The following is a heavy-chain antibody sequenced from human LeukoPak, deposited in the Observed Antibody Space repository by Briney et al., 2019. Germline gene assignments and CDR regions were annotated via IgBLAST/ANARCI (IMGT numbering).Heavy chain of an antibody. CDR3: ARSIYDSINFDY. D-gene: IGHD3-22*01. V-gene: IGHV3-53*01. J-gene: IGHJ4*02. CDR1: GFTVSSNY. Sequence: GGSLRLSCAASGFTVSSNYMSRVRQAPGKGLEWVSVIYSGGSTYYADSVKGRFTISRDNSKNTLYLQMNSLRAEDTAAYYCARSIYDSINFDYWGQGTLVTVSS. CDR2: IYSGGST.